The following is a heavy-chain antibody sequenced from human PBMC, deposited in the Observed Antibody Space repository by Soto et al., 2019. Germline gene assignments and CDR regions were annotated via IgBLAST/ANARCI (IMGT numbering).Heavy chain of an antibody. CDR1: EFTFSTYP. Sequence: QVLLVASGGGVVQPGRSLRLSCAASEFTFSTYPMHWVRQAPGKGLEWVAVISYDETNKYYADSVKGRFTISRNNSNNTLYLQMTTLTADDTAVYYCARGASDFWGAYPEIHFFDYWGHGTLVTVSS. J-gene: IGHJ4*01. CDR2: ISYDETNK. D-gene: IGHD3-3*01. CDR3: ARGASDFWGAYPEIHFFDY. V-gene: IGHV3-30-3*01.